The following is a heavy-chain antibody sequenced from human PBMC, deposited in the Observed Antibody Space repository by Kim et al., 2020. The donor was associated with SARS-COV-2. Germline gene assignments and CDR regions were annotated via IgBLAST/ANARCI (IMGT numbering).Heavy chain of an antibody. CDR2: TYYRSKWYN. Sequence: SQTLSLTCAISGDSVSSNSAAWNWIRQSPSRGLEWLGRTYYRSKWYNDYAVSVKSRITINPDTSKNQFSLQLNSVTPEDTAVYYCAREVVVVVAAGPYYYYYGMDVWGQGTTVTVSS. V-gene: IGHV6-1*01. J-gene: IGHJ6*02. D-gene: IGHD2-15*01. CDR3: AREVVVVVAAGPYYYYYGMDV. CDR1: GDSVSSNSAA.